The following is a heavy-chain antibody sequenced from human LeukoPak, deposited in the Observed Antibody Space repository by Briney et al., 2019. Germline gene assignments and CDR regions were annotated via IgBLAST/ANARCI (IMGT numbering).Heavy chain of an antibody. CDR1: GFTFSSYD. V-gene: IGHV3-23*01. J-gene: IGHJ4*02. Sequence: GGSLRLSCAASGFTFSSYDMSWVRQAPGKGLEWVSSITLSGGSTFYADSVKGRFTLSSDSSRNTVYFQLNNLRVEDTAIYYCAKASWVSSTDAVRWGQGTLVTVSS. CDR2: ITLSGGST. D-gene: IGHD3-16*01. CDR3: AKASWVSSTDAVR.